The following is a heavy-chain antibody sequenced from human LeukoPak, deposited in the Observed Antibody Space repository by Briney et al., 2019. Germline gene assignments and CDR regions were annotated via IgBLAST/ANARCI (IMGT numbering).Heavy chain of an antibody. Sequence: ASVKVSCKASGYTFTGYYMHWVRQAPGQGLKWMGWINPNSGGTNYAQKFQGWVTMTRDTSISTAYMELSRLRSDDTAVYYCARGSGSYYNGDYFDYWGQGTLVTVSS. CDR2: INPNSGGT. J-gene: IGHJ4*02. D-gene: IGHD3-10*01. CDR3: ARGSGSYYNGDYFDY. CDR1: GYTFTGYY. V-gene: IGHV1-2*04.